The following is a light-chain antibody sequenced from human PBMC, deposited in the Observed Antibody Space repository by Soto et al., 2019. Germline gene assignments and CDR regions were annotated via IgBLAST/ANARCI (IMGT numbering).Light chain of an antibody. Sequence: QSALTQPASVSGSPGQSITISCTGTSSDVGRYNYVSWYQQHPGKAPKLTIYDVSNRPSGVSSRFSGSKSGNTASLTISGLQAEDEADYYCSAFTSSSTYVFGTGTKVTFL. CDR1: SSDVGRYNY. V-gene: IGLV2-14*01. J-gene: IGLJ1*01. CDR3: SAFTSSSTYV. CDR2: DVS.